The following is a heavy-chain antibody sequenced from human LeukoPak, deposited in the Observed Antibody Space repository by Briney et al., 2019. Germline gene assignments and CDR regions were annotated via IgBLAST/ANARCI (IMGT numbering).Heavy chain of an antibody. CDR3: ARDPRDESYYDSYGSHRDY. Sequence: SSVTVSRKASGYSFTGYDMDWVRQARGQGLEWMGWISAYNGKTNYAQKLQGRVTITTDTSTSTAYVELSTLRSDDTHVYYCARDPRDESYYDSYGSHRDYQGQGTVAIVPS. J-gene: IGHJ4*02. CDR2: ISAYNGKT. D-gene: IGHD3-22*01. CDR1: GYSFTGYD. V-gene: IGHV1-18*04.